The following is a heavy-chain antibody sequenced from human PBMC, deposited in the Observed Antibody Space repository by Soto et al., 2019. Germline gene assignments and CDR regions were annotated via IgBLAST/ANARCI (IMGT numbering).Heavy chain of an antibody. CDR2: TYYSGSN. Sequence: SETLSLTCTVSGGSISSGDYYWSWIRQPPGKGLEWFGYTYYSGSNYYNPSLKSRATTSDDTTKNQFSPKKSPVTAADTAEYYCGRDDRVEPPPTWGQGTLVTVSS. CDR1: GGSISSGDYY. D-gene: IGHD3-22*01. V-gene: IGHV4-30-4*01. J-gene: IGHJ4*02. CDR3: GRDDRVEPPPT.